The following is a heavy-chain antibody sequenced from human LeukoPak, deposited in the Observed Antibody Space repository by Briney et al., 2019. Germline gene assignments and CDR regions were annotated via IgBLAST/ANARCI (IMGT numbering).Heavy chain of an antibody. D-gene: IGHD5-24*01. J-gene: IGHJ4*02. CDR2: IIPIFGTA. CDR1: GGTFSSYA. V-gene: IGHV1-69*05. CDR3: ARDRGRDGYNL. Sequence: GSSVKVSCKASGGTFSSYAISWVRQAPGQGLEWMGRIIPIFGTANYAQKFQGRVTITTDESTSTAYMEPSSLRSEDTAVYYCARDRGRDGYNLWGQGTLVTVSS.